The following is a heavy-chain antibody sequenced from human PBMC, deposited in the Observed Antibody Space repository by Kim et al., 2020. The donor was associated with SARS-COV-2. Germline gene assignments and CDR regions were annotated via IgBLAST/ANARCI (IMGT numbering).Heavy chain of an antibody. V-gene: IGHV4-4*02. Sequence: GTLSLTCTVFGGSIRSANWWTWVRQPPGKGLDWIGEIDQVGTTNYNPSLRSRVTMLIDKSKNHLSLRLTSVTAADTAVYYCARVSGDYSGGLDVWGQGTTVNVSS. CDR1: GGSIRSANW. J-gene: IGHJ6*02. D-gene: IGHD4-17*01. CDR2: IDQVGTT. CDR3: ARVSGDYSGGLDV.